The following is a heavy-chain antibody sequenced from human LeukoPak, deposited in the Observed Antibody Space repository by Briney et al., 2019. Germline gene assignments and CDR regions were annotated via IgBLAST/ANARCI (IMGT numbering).Heavy chain of an antibody. CDR1: GFTFSHYG. V-gene: IGHV3-30*02. J-gene: IGHJ4*02. CDR2: TRNDGSSK. Sequence: GGSLRLSCIASGFTFSHYGMHWVRQAPGKGLEWVTFTRNDGSSKYYADSVKGRFTISRDNSKNMLYLQMDTLRPEDTAVYYCARDLGAAAGLDYWGQGTLVTVPS. D-gene: IGHD6-13*01. CDR3: ARDLGAAAGLDY.